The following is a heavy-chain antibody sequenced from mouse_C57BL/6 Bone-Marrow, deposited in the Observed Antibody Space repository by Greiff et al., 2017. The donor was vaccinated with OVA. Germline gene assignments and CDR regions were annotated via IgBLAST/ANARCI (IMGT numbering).Heavy chain of an antibody. V-gene: IGHV14-2*01. CDR2: LDPEDGEP. CDR1: GFNIKDSY. J-gene: IGHJ2*01. D-gene: IGHD2-5*01. CDR3: AREGPYYSNYYFDY. Sequence: EVQLQESGAELVKPGASVKLSCTASGFNIKDSYMHWVKQRTERGLEWIGRLDPEDGEPKYAPKFQGKATITADTSSNTAYLQLSSLTSEDTAVYCCAREGPYYSNYYFDYWGQGTTLTVSS.